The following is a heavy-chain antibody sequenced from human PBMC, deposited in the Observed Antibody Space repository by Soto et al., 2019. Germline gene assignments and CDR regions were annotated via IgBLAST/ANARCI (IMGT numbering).Heavy chain of an antibody. V-gene: IGHV3-73*01. J-gene: IGHJ4*02. CDR2: IRSTANSYAT. D-gene: IGHD2-15*01. Sequence: EVQLVESGGGLVQPGGSLKLSCAASGLTFSGSAMHWVRQASGKGLEWVGRIRSTANSYATAYAASVKGRVTISRDDSRNTAYLQMNNQKPDDTAVYYCTRRGDCSGGSCASGYWGQGTLVTVSS. CDR3: TRRGDCSGGSCASGY. CDR1: GLTFSGSA.